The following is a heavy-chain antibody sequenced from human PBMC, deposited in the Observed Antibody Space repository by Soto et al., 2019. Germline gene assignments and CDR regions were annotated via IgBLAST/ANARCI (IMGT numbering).Heavy chain of an antibody. J-gene: IGHJ4*02. Sequence: QVQLVESGGGVVQPGRSLRLSCAASGFTFSSYAMHWVRQAPGKGLEWVAVISYDGSNKYYADSVKGRFTISRDNYKNTLYLQMNSLRAEDTAVYYCAAKFSGGDRIPFDYWGQGTLVTVSS. CDR1: GFTFSSYA. D-gene: IGHD2-21*02. CDR3: AAKFSGGDRIPFDY. CDR2: ISYDGSNK. V-gene: IGHV3-30-3*01.